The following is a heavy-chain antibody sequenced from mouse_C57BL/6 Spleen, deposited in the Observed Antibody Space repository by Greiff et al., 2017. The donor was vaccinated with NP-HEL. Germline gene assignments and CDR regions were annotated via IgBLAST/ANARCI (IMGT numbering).Heavy chain of an antibody. CDR1: GYSITSGYY. D-gene: IGHD1-1*01. CDR2: ISYDGSN. J-gene: IGHJ3*01. CDR3: ARTYGSRFAY. Sequence: DVKLQESGPGLVKPSQSLSLTCSVTGYSITSGYYWNWIRQFPGNKLEWMGYISYDGSNNYNPSLKNRISITRDTSKNQFFLKLNSVTTEDTATYYCARTYGSRFAYWGQGTLVTVSA. V-gene: IGHV3-6*01.